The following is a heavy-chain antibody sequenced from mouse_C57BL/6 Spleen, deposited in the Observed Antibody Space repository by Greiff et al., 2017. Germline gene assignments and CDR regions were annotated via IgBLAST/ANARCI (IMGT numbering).Heavy chain of an antibody. V-gene: IGHV1-4*01. J-gene: IGHJ1*03. Sequence: QLQQSGAELARPGASVKMSCKASGYTFTNYTMHWVKQRPGQGLEWIGYINPSSGYTKYKQKFKDKATVTADKSSSTAYMQLSSLTSEDSAVYFCARNWDWYFDVWGTGTTVTVSS. D-gene: IGHD4-1*01. CDR2: INPSSGYT. CDR1: GYTFTNYT. CDR3: ARNWDWYFDV.